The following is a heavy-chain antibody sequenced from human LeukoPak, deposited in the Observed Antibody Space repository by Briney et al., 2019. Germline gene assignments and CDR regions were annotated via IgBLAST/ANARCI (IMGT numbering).Heavy chain of an antibody. CDR1: GFTLSSYS. CDR2: ISSSSSYI. CDR3: ARDTAMVRSRND. D-gene: IGHD5-18*01. Sequence: GGSLRLSCAASGFTLSSYSMNWVRQAPGKGLEWVSSISSSSSYIYYADSVKGRFTISRDNAKNSLYLQMNSLRAEDTAVYYCARDTAMVRSRNDWGQGTLVTVSS. J-gene: IGHJ4*02. V-gene: IGHV3-21*01.